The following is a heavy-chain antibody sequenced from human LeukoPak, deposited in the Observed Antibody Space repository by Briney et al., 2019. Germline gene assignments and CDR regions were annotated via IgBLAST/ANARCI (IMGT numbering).Heavy chain of an antibody. D-gene: IGHD4-17*01. J-gene: IGHJ4*02. Sequence: PSETLSLTCAVSGGSVSSSNWWSWVRQTPGKGLEWIGEIFESGSTNYNPSLKSRVTMSVDKSKNQFSLKLTSVTDADTAVYYCTKLLFYGDSNEYYFDYWGQGTLVLVSS. CDR1: GGSVSSSNW. V-gene: IGHV4-4*02. CDR2: IFESGST. CDR3: TKLLFYGDSNEYYFDY.